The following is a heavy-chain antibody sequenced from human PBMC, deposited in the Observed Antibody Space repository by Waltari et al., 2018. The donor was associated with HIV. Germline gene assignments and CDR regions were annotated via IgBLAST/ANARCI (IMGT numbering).Heavy chain of an antibody. CDR2: IKTDRNTI. Sequence: EVQLVESGGGLVQPGGSLRLSCEASGFTFSSYWMHWVRQAPGKGLEWVSRIKTDRNTITYADSVKGRFTSSRDNANNTLYLEMNSLRPEDTGIYYCARECLRVCFSSGWEEVAHWGQGTLVTVSS. CDR1: GFTFSSYW. V-gene: IGHV3-74*01. D-gene: IGHD6-19*01. CDR3: ARECLRVCFSSGWEEVAH. J-gene: IGHJ4*02.